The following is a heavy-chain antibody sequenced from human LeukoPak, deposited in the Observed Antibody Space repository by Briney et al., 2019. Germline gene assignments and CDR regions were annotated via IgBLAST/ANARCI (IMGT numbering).Heavy chain of an antibody. V-gene: IGHV3-30*01. CDR1: GFTFSSYA. CDR2: ISYDGSNI. J-gene: IGHJ4*02. D-gene: IGHD6-13*01. CDR3: ARGLTSGSWSFGY. Sequence: RRSLRLSCAASGFTFSSYAMHWVRQAPGKGLEWVALISYDGSNIFYADSLKGRFTISRDNSKRSLYLQMNNLRDEDTALYYCARGLTSGSWSFGYWGQGTLVTVSS.